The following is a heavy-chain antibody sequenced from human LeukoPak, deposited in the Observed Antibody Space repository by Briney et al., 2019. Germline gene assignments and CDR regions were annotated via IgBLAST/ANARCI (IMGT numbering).Heavy chain of an antibody. CDR1: GFTFSSYS. J-gene: IGHJ6*03. Sequence: GGSLRLSCAASGFTFSSYSMNWVRQAPGKGLERVSSISSRSTNIFYADSVKGRFTISRDNAKNSLYLQMNSLGAGDTAVYYCARDAQWLVPEGYFYYMDVWGKGTTVTVSS. D-gene: IGHD6-19*01. CDR2: ISSRSTNI. V-gene: IGHV3-21*01. CDR3: ARDAQWLVPEGYFYYMDV.